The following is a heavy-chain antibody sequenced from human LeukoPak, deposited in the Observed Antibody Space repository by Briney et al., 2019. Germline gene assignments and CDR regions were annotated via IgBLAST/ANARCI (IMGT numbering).Heavy chain of an antibody. CDR1: GYTFTSYD. CDR2: MNPNSGNT. V-gene: IGHV1-8*01. D-gene: IGHD6-19*01. Sequence: GASVKVSCKASGYTFTSYDINWVRQATGQGLEWMGWMNPNSGNTGYAQKFQGGVTMTRNTSISTAYMELSSLRSEDTAVYYCARVGYSSGWPFYYYYGMDVWGQGTTVTVSS. J-gene: IGHJ6*02. CDR3: ARVGYSSGWPFYYYYGMDV.